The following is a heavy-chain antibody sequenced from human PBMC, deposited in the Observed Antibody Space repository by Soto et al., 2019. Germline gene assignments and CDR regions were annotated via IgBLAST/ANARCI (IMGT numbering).Heavy chain of an antibody. D-gene: IGHD2-15*01. J-gene: IGHJ6*02. CDR3: ARDRATGWSPHYYYGMDV. CDR2: IIPIFGTA. V-gene: IGHV1-69*06. CDR1: GGTFSSYA. Sequence: SVKVSCKASGGTFSSYAISWARQAPGQGLEWMGGIIPIFGTANYAQKFQGRVTITADKSTSTAYMELSSLRSEDTAVYYCARDRATGWSPHYYYGMDVWGQGTTVTVSS.